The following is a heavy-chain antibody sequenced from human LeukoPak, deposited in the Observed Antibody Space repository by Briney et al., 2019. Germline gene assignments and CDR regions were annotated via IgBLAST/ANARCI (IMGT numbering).Heavy chain of an antibody. Sequence: ASVKVSCKASGYTFTSYYMHWVRQAPGQGLEWMGIINPSGGSTSYAQKFQGRVTMTRDTSTSTVYMELSSLRSEDTAVYYCAREIGTVVTNGRDDYWGQGTLVTVSS. J-gene: IGHJ4*02. CDR3: AREIGTVVTNGRDDY. CDR1: GYTFTSYY. D-gene: IGHD4-23*01. V-gene: IGHV1-46*01. CDR2: INPSGGST.